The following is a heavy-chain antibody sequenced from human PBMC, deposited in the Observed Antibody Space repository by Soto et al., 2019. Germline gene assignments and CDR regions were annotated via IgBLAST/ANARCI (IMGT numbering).Heavy chain of an antibody. CDR1: GGSISSGGYY. CDR2: IYYSGST. J-gene: IGHJ4*02. CDR3: AKLGVGATTVLDY. Sequence: SETLSLTCTVSGGSISSGGYYWSWIRPHPGKGLEWIGYIYYSGSTYYNPSLKSRVTISVDTSKNQFSLKRSSVTAADTAVYYCAKLGVGATTVLDYWGQGTLVTVSS. D-gene: IGHD1-26*01. V-gene: IGHV4-31*03.